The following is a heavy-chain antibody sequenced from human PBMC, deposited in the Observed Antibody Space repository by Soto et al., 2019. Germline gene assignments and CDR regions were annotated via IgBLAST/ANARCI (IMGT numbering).Heavy chain of an antibody. J-gene: IGHJ4*02. CDR2: INPNSGGT. CDR1: GYTFTGYY. CDR3: ASNYYDSSGYYYRDY. Sequence: QVQLVQSGAEVKKPGASVKVSCKASGYTFTGYYMHWVRQAPGQGLEWMGWINPNSGGTNYAQTFQGRVTRTRDTSISTAYMELSRLRSDDTAVYYCASNYYDSSGYYYRDYWGQGTLVTVSS. V-gene: IGHV1-2*02. D-gene: IGHD3-22*01.